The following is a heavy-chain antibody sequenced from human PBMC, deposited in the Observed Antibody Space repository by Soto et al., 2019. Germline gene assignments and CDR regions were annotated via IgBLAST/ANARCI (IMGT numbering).Heavy chain of an antibody. CDR1: GDTLISYT. CDR3: ARGLKYRSDWSIDS. Sequence: QVQLVQSGAEVKKPGSSVKVSCKVSGDTLISYTISWVRQAPGQGLEWMGRIIPMLDLPNYAQNFQGRVTXTADKSTSTAYMELSSLRSEDTAVYYCARGLKYRSDWSIDSWGQGTLVTVSA. CDR2: IIPMLDLP. J-gene: IGHJ4*02. V-gene: IGHV1-69*02. D-gene: IGHD6-19*01.